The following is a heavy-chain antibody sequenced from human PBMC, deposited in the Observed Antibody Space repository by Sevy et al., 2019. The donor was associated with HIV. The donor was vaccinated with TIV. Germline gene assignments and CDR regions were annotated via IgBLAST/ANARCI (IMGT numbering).Heavy chain of an antibody. J-gene: IGHJ3*02. CDR1: GGSISSYY. CDR2: IYYSGST. Sequence: SETLSLTCTVSGGSISSYYWSWIRQPPGKGLEWIGYIYYSGSTNYNPSLKSRVTISVDTSKNQFSLKLSSVTAADTAVYYCARVAAPHAFDIWGQGTMVTVSS. V-gene: IGHV4-59*13. D-gene: IGHD6-13*01. CDR3: ARVAAPHAFDI.